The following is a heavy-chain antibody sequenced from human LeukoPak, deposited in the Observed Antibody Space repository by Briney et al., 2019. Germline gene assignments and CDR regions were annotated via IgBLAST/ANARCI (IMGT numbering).Heavy chain of an antibody. CDR1: GCTFSNYW. J-gene: IGHJ4*02. V-gene: IGHV3-74*01. CDR2: LNSDGSST. D-gene: IGHD2/OR15-2a*01. CDR3: ARTISSSTTSCFLY. Sequence: GGSLRLSCAASGCTFSNYWMHWVRQAPGKGQVWVSRLNSDGSSTTYADSVKGRFTISRDNVKNTLYLQMNSLRAEDTAVYYCARTISSSTTSCFLYWGQGTQVTVSS.